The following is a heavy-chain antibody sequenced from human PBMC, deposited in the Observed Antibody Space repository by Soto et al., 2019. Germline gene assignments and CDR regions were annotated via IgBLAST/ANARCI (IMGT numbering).Heavy chain of an antibody. J-gene: IGHJ6*02. CDR3: ARGMMGVMDTAMVTTTYYYYYGMDV. CDR2: TRNKANSYTT. CDR1: GFTFSDHY. V-gene: IGHV3-72*01. Sequence: PGGSLRLSCAASGFTFSDHYMDWVRQAPGKGLEWVGRTRNKANSYTTEYAASVKGRFTISRDDSKNSLYLQMNSLKTEDTAVYYCARGMMGVMDTAMVTTTYYYYYGMDVWGQGTTVTVSS. D-gene: IGHD5-18*01.